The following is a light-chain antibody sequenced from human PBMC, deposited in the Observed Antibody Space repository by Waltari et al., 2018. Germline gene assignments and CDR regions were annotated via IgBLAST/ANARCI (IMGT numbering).Light chain of an antibody. V-gene: IGLV2-11*01. CDR3: CSYAGSYTLV. Sequence: QSALTQPRSVSGSPGPPVTISCTGTSRDVGGYNYVSWYQQHPGKAPKLMIYDVSKRPSGVPDRFSGSKSGNTASLTISGLQAEDEADYYCCSYAGSYTLVFGGGTKLTVL. J-gene: IGLJ3*02. CDR2: DVS. CDR1: SRDVGGYNY.